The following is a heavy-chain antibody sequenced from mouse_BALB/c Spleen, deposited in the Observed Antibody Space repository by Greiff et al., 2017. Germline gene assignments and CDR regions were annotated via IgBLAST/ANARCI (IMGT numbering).Heavy chain of an antibody. CDR1: GYSITSDYA. CDR2: ISYSGST. J-gene: IGHJ2*01. V-gene: IGHV3-2*02. Sequence: VQLKESGPGLVKPSQSLSLTCTVTGYSITSDYAWNWIRQFPGNKLEWMGYISYSGSTSYNPSLKSRISITRDTSKNQFFLQLNSVTTEDTATYYCARREDYASFDYWGQGTTLTVSS. CDR3: ARREDYASFDY. D-gene: IGHD2-4*01.